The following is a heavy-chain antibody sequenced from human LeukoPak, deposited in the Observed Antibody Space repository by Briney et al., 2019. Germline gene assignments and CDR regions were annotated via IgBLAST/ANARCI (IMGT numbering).Heavy chain of an antibody. CDR1: GDFITAYY. Sequence: PSETLSLTCTVSGDFITAYYWSWIRQAPGKGLEWIGYVYYSGKTEYNPSLRSRVTISLEMSNHQFSLKLTSVTAADTAVYYCARGYGSGSYNNFNQWGQGLLVAVSS. CDR2: VYYSGKT. CDR3: ARGYGSGSYNNFNQ. D-gene: IGHD3-10*01. V-gene: IGHV4-59*01. J-gene: IGHJ4*02.